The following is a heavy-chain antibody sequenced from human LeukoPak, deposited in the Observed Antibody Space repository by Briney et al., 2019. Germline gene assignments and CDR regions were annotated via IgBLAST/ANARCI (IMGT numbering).Heavy chain of an antibody. CDR3: ARVDYRDEGIAF. V-gene: IGHV3-7*01. D-gene: IGHD4-17*01. J-gene: IGHJ3*01. CDR1: GFTFSSYS. CDR2: INPDASTK. Sequence: GGSLRPSCAASGFTFSSYSMNWVRQAPGKGLEWVANINPDASTKYFLGSVKGRFTISRDNAKNSLYLQMDSLRAEDTALYYCARVDYRDEGIAFWGQGTMVTVSS.